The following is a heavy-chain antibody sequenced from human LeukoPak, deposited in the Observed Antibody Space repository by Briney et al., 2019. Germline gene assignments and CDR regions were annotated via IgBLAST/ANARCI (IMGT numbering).Heavy chain of an antibody. CDR3: ARDYGGFWSGFYGD. J-gene: IGHJ4*02. D-gene: IGHD3-3*01. CDR1: GGSFSGYY. V-gene: IGHV4-34*01. CDR2: INHSGNN. Sequence: SETLSLTCAGYGGSFSGYYWSWIRKPPGKGLKGIGEINHSGNNNYKPSLKSRFTISVDTSKNQLSLKLSSVTAADTAVYYCARDYGGFWSGFYGDWGQGTLVTVSS.